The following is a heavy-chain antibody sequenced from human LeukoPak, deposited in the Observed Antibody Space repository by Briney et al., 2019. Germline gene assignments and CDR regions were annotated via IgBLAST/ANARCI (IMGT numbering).Heavy chain of an antibody. CDR1: GFTFSSYA. CDR2: ISYDGSNK. Sequence: QPGRSLRLSCAASGFTFSSYAMHWVRQAPGKGLEWVAVISYDGSNKYYADSVKGRFTISRDNAKNSLYLQMNSLRAEDTAVYYCATGPDSSSWYRGTEFDYWGQGTLVTVSS. CDR3: ATGPDSSSWYRGTEFDY. J-gene: IGHJ4*02. D-gene: IGHD6-13*01. V-gene: IGHV3-30*04.